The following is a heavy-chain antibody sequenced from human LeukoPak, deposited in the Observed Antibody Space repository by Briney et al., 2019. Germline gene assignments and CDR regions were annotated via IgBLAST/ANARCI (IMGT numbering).Heavy chain of an antibody. Sequence: PGGSLRLSCIVSGFTFSSYAMSWVRQAPGKGLEWVSGISGSGGSTYYADSLKGRFTISRDNSKNTLYLQMNSLRAEDTAVYYCAKQLGYCSDGSCYFPYWGQGTLVTVSS. CDR1: GFTFSSYA. CDR2: ISGSGGST. D-gene: IGHD2-15*01. J-gene: IGHJ4*02. CDR3: AKQLGYCSDGSCYFPY. V-gene: IGHV3-23*01.